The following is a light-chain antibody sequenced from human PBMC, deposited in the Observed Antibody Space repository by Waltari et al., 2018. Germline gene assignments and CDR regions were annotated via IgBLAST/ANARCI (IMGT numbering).Light chain of an antibody. CDR1: SSNIGAGYE. CDR2: GNS. V-gene: IGLV1-40*01. J-gene: IGLJ2*01. Sequence: QSVLTQPPSVSGAPGQRVIISCTGSSSNIGAGYEVHWYQQLPGTAPKPLNYGNSNRPSGVPARFSVSKSGTSASLAITGLQAEDEADYYCQSYDSSLSVVFGGGTKLTVL. CDR3: QSYDSSLSVV.